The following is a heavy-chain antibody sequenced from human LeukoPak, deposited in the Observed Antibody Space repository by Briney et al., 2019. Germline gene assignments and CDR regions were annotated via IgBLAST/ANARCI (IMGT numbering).Heavy chain of an antibody. CDR2: INVGNGNT. Sequence: GASVKVSCKASGGTFSSYAISWVRQAPGQGLEWMGWINVGNGNTKYSQKFQGRVTITRDTSASTAYMELSSLRSEDTAVYYCARMEYYGSGSYYNWFDSWGQGTLVTVSS. V-gene: IGHV1-3*01. CDR3: ARMEYYGSGSYYNWFDS. D-gene: IGHD3-10*01. J-gene: IGHJ5*01. CDR1: GGTFSSYA.